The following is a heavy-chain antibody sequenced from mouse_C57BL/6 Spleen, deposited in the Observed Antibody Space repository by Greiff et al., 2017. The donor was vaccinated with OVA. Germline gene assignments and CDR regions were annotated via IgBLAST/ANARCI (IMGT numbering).Heavy chain of an antibody. Sequence: VQLQQSDAELVKPGASVKISCKVSGYTFTDHTIPWMKQRPEQGLEWIGYIYPRDGSTKYNEKFKGKATLTADTSSSTAYMQLNSLTSEDSAVYFCARRSGYGEGYYFDYWGQGTTLTVSS. CDR1: GYTFTDHT. CDR3: ARRSGYGEGYYFDY. V-gene: IGHV1-78*01. J-gene: IGHJ2*01. D-gene: IGHD2-2*01. CDR2: IYPRDGST.